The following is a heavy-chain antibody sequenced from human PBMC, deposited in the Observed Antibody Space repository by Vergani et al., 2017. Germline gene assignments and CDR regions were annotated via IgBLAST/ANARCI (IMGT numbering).Heavy chain of an antibody. CDR3: ASRIQAFGGYTRAAAGTDY. CDR1: GFTFSSYS. Sequence: VQLLESGGGLVQPGGSLRLSCAASGFTFSSYSMNWVRQAPGKGLEWIGEINHSGSTNYNPSLKSRVTISVDTSKNQFSLKLSSVTAADTAVYYCASRIQAFGGYTRAAAGTDYWGQGTLVTVSS. J-gene: IGHJ4*02. CDR2: INHSGST. V-gene: IGHV4-34*01. D-gene: IGHD6-13*01.